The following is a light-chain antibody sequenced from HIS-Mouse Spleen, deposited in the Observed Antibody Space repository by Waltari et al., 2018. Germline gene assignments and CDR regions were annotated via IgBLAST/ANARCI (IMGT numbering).Light chain of an antibody. CDR2: RNN. CDR1: SSNIGSNY. Sequence: QSVLTQPPSASGTPGQRVTISCSGSSSNIGSNYVYWYQQLPGTAPKLLIYRNNQRPSGAPDRVSGSKSGTSASLAISGLRSEDEADYYCAAWDDSLSGPVFGGGTKLTVL. CDR3: AAWDDSLSGPV. J-gene: IGLJ3*02. V-gene: IGLV1-47*01.